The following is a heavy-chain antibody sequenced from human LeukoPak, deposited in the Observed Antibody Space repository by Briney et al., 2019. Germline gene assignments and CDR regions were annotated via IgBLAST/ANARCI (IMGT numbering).Heavy chain of an antibody. CDR3: ATRYLGVVPAAYFDY. D-gene: IGHD2-2*01. CDR2: ITPIFGTA. J-gene: IGHJ4*02. V-gene: IGHV1-69*13. CDR1: GGTFSSYA. Sequence: SVKVSCKASGGTFSSYAISWVRQAPGQGLEWMGGITPIFGTANYAQKFQGRVTITADESTSTAYMELSSLRSEDTAVYYCATRYLGVVPAAYFDYWGQGTLVTVSS.